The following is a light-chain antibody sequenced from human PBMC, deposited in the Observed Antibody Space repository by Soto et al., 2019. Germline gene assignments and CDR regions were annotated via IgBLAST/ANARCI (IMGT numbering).Light chain of an antibody. V-gene: IGLV3-1*01. CDR2: QDS. J-gene: IGLJ1*01. CDR1: KLGDKL. Sequence: ELTQPPSVSVSPGLTASITCSGDKLGDKLAYWYQQKPGQSPVLVMYQDSKRPSGIPERFSGSDSGNTATLTISGTQSMDEADYYCQAWDSSTAVFGTGTKVTVL. CDR3: QAWDSSTAV.